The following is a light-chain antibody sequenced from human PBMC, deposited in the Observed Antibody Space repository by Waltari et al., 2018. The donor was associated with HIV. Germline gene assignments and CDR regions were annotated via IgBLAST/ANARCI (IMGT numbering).Light chain of an antibody. CDR2: GNN. CDR1: TSNIGSKT. Sequence: QSVLTQPPSASGTPGQSVTISCSGSTSNIGSKTVNWYQHRPGTAPKLLTYGNNQRPSGVPDRFSDSRSCTSASLAISGLQSEDEADYYCAAWDDALNGVVFGGGTKLTVL. V-gene: IGLV1-44*01. CDR3: AAWDDALNGVV. J-gene: IGLJ2*01.